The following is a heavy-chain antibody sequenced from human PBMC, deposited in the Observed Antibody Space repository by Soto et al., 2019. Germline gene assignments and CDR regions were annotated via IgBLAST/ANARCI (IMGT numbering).Heavy chain of an antibody. Sequence: ASVNVSCTSSGYTFTSYGISWVRQTPGQGLEWMGWISAYNGNTNYAQKLQGRVTMTTDTSTSTAYMELRSLRSDDTAVYYCARERHYDILTGYFDFDYWGQGTLVTVSS. V-gene: IGHV1-18*01. J-gene: IGHJ4*02. D-gene: IGHD3-9*01. CDR1: GYTFTSYG. CDR2: ISAYNGNT. CDR3: ARERHYDILTGYFDFDY.